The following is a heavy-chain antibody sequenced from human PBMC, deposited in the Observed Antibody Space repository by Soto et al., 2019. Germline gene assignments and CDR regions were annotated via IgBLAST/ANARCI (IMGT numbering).Heavy chain of an antibody. CDR2: ISGSGGST. D-gene: IGHD3-16*01. V-gene: IGHV3-23*01. J-gene: IGHJ4*02. CDR1: GFTFSSYA. Sequence: EVQLLESGGGLVQPGGSLRLSCAASGFTFSSYAMSWVRQAPGKGLEWVSAISGSGGSTYYADSVKGRFTISRDNSKNTLYLQMNSLRAEDTAAYFCAKDGGNGNGGFDCWGQGTLVTVSS. CDR3: AKDGGNGNGGFDC.